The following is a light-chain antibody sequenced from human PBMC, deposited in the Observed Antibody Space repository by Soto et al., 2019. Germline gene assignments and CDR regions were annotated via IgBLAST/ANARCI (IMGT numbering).Light chain of an antibody. V-gene: IGKV3-20*01. CDR2: NTS. J-gene: IGKJ3*01. CDR1: QSINSKS. Sequence: EIVLTQSPGTLSLSPGEGATVSCRVSQSINSKSLVWYQRKFGQAPRLLIYNTSSRATGIPDRFSVSGSGTDFTLSISRLEPEGCAVYYCQHYGGSFIFGPGTKVDFK. CDR3: QHYGGSFI.